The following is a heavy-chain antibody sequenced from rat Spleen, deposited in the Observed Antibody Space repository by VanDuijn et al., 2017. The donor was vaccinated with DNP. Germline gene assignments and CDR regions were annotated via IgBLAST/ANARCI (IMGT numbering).Heavy chain of an antibody. CDR1: GFTFSNYD. CDR2: ISPSGGST. Sequence: EVQLVESGGGLVQPGRSLKLSCAASGFTFSNYDMAWVRQAPTKGLEWVASISPSGGSTYYRDSVKGRFTVSRDNAKSTLDLQMDSLRSEDTATYYCATGTFAYWGQGTLVTVSS. J-gene: IGHJ3*01. CDR3: ATGTFAY. V-gene: IGHV5-27*01.